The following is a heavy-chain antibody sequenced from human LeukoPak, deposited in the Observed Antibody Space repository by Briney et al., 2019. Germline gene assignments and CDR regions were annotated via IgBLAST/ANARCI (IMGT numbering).Heavy chain of an antibody. Sequence: GGSLRLSCLASGFTFSDYGIHWIRQAPGKGLEWVAFISYDGKKKFYADSVKGRFTISRDNSKNTLYLQMNSLRAEDTAVYYCARERGVGGYSYGFGDAFDIWGQGTMVTVSS. D-gene: IGHD5-18*01. J-gene: IGHJ3*02. CDR3: ARERGVGGYSYGFGDAFDI. CDR2: ISYDGKKK. V-gene: IGHV3-30*03. CDR1: GFTFSDYG.